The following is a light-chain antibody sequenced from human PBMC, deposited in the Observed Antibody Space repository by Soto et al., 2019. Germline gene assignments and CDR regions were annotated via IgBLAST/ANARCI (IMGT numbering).Light chain of an antibody. V-gene: IGLV1-51*01. CDR2: DNS. Sequence: QSPLTQPPSVSAAPGQTVTISCSGSGSTIGTNSVSWYQLILGTAPKLLIFDNSKRPSGIPDRFSGSKSGGSTTLTIAGLQTGDEGDYFCTSWHNSLRGVVFGGGTKVTVL. J-gene: IGLJ2*01. CDR3: TSWHNSLRGVV. CDR1: GSTIGTNS.